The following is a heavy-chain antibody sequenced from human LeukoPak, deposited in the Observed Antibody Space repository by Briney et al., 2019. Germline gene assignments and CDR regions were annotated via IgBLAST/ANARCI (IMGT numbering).Heavy chain of an antibody. CDR1: GFIFTNAW. CDR3: STPSF. V-gene: IGHV3-15*07. CDR2: IKSKTDGGTI. J-gene: IGHJ4*02. Sequence: TGGSLRLSCATSGFIFTNAWMKWVRQAPGKGLEWVGRIKSKTDGGTIDYAAPVKGRFTISRDDSKNTLYLQMDNLKTEDTAIYYCSTPSFWGRGTLVTVSS.